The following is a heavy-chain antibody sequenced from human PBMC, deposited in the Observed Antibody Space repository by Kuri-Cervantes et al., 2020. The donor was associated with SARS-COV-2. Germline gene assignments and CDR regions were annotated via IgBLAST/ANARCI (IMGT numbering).Heavy chain of an antibody. J-gene: IGHJ4*02. CDR2: ISAYNGNT. Sequence: ASVKVSCKASGYTFTSYGISWVRQAPGQGLEWMGWISAYNGNTNYAQKFQGRVTITRDTSASTAYMELSSLRSEDTAVYYCARGYSSSWYSPAHDYWGQGTLVTVSS. CDR1: GYTFTSYG. V-gene: IGHV1-18*01. CDR3: ARGYSSSWYSPAHDY. D-gene: IGHD6-13*01.